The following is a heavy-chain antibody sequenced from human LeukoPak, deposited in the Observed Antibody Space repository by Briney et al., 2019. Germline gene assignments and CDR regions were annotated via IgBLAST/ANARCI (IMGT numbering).Heavy chain of an antibody. Sequence: PGGSLRLSCAASGFTFGDYAMTWVRQAPGKGLEWVSYISSSSSYTNYADSVKGRFTISRDNAKNSLYLQMNSLRAEDTAVYYCARTHYDILTGSHFDYWGQGTLVTVSS. CDR1: GFTFGDYA. CDR3: ARTHYDILTGSHFDY. V-gene: IGHV3-11*03. D-gene: IGHD3-9*01. CDR2: ISSSSSYT. J-gene: IGHJ4*02.